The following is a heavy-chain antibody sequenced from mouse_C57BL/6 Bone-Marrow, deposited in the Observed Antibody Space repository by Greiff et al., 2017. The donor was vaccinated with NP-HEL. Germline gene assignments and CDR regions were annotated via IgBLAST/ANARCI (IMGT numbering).Heavy chain of an antibody. CDR1: GYTFTSYD. V-gene: IGHV1-85*01. Sequence: QVQLQQSGPELVKPGASVKLSCKASGYTFTSYDINWVKQRPGQGLEWIGWIYPRDGSTKYNEKFKGKATLTVDTSSSTAYMELHSLTSEDSAVYFCAREPPYWAFAYWGQGTLVTVSA. J-gene: IGHJ3*01. CDR2: IYPRDGST. CDR3: AREPPYWAFAY. D-gene: IGHD4-1*01.